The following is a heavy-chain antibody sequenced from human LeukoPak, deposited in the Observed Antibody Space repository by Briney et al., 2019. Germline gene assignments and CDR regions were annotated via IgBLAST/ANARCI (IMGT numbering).Heavy chain of an antibody. CDR2: IFPGDSDT. V-gene: IGHV5-51*01. CDR1: GYIFTSYW. Sequence: GESPKISCTGSGYIFTSYWIAWVRQMPGKGLECMGSIFPGDSDTKYNPSLQGHVTISADKSISTGYLQWSSLNDSDTAMYYCAKMGYTSSPGDSWGQGTLVTVSS. CDR3: AKMGYTSSPGDS. D-gene: IGHD6-13*01. J-gene: IGHJ4*02.